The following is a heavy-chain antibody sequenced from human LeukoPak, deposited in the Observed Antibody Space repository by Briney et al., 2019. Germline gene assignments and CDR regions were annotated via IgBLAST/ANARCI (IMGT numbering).Heavy chain of an antibody. CDR2: IKNEGEGGTT. J-gene: IGHJ6*02. V-gene: IGHV3-15*01. CDR3: VADPANCCYALDV. Sequence: PGGSLRLSCVASGFTFSHAWMNWVPQAPGKGLEWGGRIKNEGEGGTTDYAAPVKGRFTISRDDSKNTVYLEMNRLGTEDAAVYYCVADPANCCYALDVWGQGTTVIVSS. CDR1: GFTFSHAW.